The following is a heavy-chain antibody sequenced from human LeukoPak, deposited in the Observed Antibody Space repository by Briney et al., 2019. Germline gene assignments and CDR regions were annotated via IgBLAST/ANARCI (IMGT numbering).Heavy chain of an antibody. CDR3: ARDRIAARSEFDY. J-gene: IGHJ4*02. D-gene: IGHD6-6*01. CDR1: GFTFSSYS. Sequence: PGGSLRLSCAASGFTFSSYSMNWVRQAPGKGLEWVSSISSSSSYIYYADSVKGRFTISRDNAKNSLYLQMNSLRAEDTAVYYCARDRIAARSEFDYWGQGTLVTVSS. V-gene: IGHV3-21*01. CDR2: ISSSSSYI.